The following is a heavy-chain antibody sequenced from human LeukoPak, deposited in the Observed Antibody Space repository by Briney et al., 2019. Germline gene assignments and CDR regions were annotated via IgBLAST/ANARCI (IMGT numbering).Heavy chain of an antibody. V-gene: IGHV4-34*01. CDR3: ARERASNNYYNYFDP. Sequence: SETLSLTCAVSGDSFNEYYWCWVRQPPGKVLEWVGEISHSGSTNYNPPPKSRATISVAESLRQFLFRLRPVTAADTAVYYCARERASNNYYNYFDPWGQGTQVTVSS. J-gene: IGHJ5*02. CDR2: ISHSGST. D-gene: IGHD1-1*01. CDR1: GDSFNEYY.